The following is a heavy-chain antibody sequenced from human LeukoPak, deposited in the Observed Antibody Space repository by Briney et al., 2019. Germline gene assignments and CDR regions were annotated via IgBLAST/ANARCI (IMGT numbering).Heavy chain of an antibody. J-gene: IGHJ6*03. D-gene: IGHD4-17*01. V-gene: IGHV3-15*01. CDR2: IKSKTDGGTT. Sequence: PGGSLRLSCAASGFTFSNAWMSWFRKAPGKGLEWVGRIKSKTDGGTTDYAAPVKGRFTISRDDSKNTLYLQMNSLKTEDTAVYYCTTPDYGDYDYYYYYYMDVWGKGTTVTISS. CDR1: GFTFSNAW. CDR3: TTPDYGDYDYYYYYYMDV.